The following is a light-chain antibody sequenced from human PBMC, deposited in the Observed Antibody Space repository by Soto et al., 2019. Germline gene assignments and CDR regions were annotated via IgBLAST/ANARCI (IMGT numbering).Light chain of an antibody. J-gene: IGLJ1*01. V-gene: IGLV2-8*01. Sequence: QSALAQPPSASGSPGQSVTISCTGTSSAVGGSNYVSWYQQHPGKAPKLMIYEVTKRPSGIPDRFSGSKSGNTASLTVSGLQAEDEAYYYCSSYAGSNNYVFGTGTKVTVL. CDR2: EVT. CDR1: SSAVGGSNY. CDR3: SSYAGSNNYV.